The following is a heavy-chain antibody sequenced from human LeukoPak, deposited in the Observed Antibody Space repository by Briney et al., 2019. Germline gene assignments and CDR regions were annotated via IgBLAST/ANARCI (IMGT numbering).Heavy chain of an antibody. V-gene: IGHV4-59*01. Sequence: SETLSLTCTVSGGSISSYYWSWIRQPPGKGLEWIGLIYYSGSSSYNPSLRSRATILVDTSKNQFSLKLSSVTPADTAVYYCARADGMATKIDYWGQGTLVTASS. J-gene: IGHJ4*02. CDR2: IYYSGSS. CDR1: GGSISSYY. CDR3: ARADGMATKIDY. D-gene: IGHD5-24*01.